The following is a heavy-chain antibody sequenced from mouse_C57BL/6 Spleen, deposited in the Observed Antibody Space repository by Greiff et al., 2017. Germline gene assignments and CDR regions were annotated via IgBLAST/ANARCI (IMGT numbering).Heavy chain of an antibody. V-gene: IGHV1-64*01. CDR1: GYTFTSYW. CDR3: ARPSLYEGYVEGFAY. D-gene: IGHD2-3*01. CDR2: IHPNSGST. J-gene: IGHJ3*01. Sequence: QVQLQQPGAELVKPGASVKLSCKASGYTFTSYWMPWVKQRPGQGLEWIGMIHPNSGSTNYNEKFKSKATLTVDKSSSTAYMQLSSLTSEDSAVYYGARPSLYEGYVEGFAYWGQGAMVTVAA.